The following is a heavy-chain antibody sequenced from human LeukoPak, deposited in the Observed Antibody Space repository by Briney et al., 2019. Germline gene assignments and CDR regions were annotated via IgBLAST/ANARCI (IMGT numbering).Heavy chain of an antibody. J-gene: IGHJ6*03. D-gene: IGHD1-26*01. CDR1: GYTFTSYD. Sequence: ASVKVSCKASGYTFTSYDINWVRQATGQELEWMGWMNPNSGNTGYAQKFQGRVTMTRNTSISTAYMELSSLRSEDTAVYYCARAQEKVGATGGDYYYYYMDVWGKGTTVTVSS. V-gene: IGHV1-8*01. CDR2: MNPNSGNT. CDR3: ARAQEKVGATGGDYYYYYMDV.